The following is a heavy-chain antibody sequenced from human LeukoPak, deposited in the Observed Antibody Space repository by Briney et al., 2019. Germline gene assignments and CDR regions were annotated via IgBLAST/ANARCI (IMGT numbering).Heavy chain of an antibody. CDR2: ISSSGST. Sequence: SETLSLTCTVSGDSISSGDYYWSWIRQPAGKGLGWIGRISSSGSTNYNPSLKSRVTISVDTSKNQFSLKLSSVTAADTAVYFCARGPYSYDSSGAFDIWGQGTMVTVSS. CDR1: GDSISSGDYY. CDR3: ARGPYSYDSSGAFDI. D-gene: IGHD3-22*01. V-gene: IGHV4-61*02. J-gene: IGHJ3*02.